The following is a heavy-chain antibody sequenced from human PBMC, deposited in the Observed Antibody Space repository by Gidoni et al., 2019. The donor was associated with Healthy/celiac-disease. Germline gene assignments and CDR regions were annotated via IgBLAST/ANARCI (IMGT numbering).Heavy chain of an antibody. V-gene: IGHV1-69*04. J-gene: IGHJ6*02. CDR2: IIPILGIA. Sequence: VQLVQSGAEVKKPGSAVQVSCKASGGNLRSYAISWVRQAPGQGLELMGRIIPILGIANYAQKFQGRVTITADKSTSTAYMELSSLRSEDTAVYYCARGTGYPLYYGMDVWGQGTTVTVSS. D-gene: IGHD7-27*01. CDR1: GGNLRSYA. CDR3: ARGTGYPLYYGMDV.